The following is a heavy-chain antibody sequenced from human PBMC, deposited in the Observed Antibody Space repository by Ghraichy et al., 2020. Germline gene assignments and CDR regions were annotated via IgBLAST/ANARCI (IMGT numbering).Heavy chain of an antibody. V-gene: IGHV4-39*01. J-gene: IGHJ1*01. Sequence: SQTLSLTCTVSGGSISSSGYYWGWVRQPPGKGLEWIGTFYYRRSTYYNRSLKSRVTISVDTSKNQFSLKLSSVTAADTAVYYCARQANCTNVVCPEYFQHWGQGTLVTVSS. CDR3: ARQANCTNVVCPEYFQH. CDR2: FYYRRST. D-gene: IGHD2-8*01. CDR1: GGSISSSGYY.